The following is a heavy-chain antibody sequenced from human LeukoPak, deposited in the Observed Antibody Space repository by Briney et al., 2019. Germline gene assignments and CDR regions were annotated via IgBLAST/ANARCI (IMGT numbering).Heavy chain of an antibody. J-gene: IGHJ4*02. CDR1: GGSISSSSYY. V-gene: IGHV4-39*07. D-gene: IGHD6-19*01. Sequence: SETLSLTCTVSGGSISSSSYYWGWTRQPPGKGLEWIGSIYYSGSTYYNPSLKSRVTISVDTSKNQFSLKLSSVTAADTAVYYCARGGGSGYDFDYWGQGTLVTVSS. CDR3: ARGGGSGYDFDY. CDR2: IYYSGST.